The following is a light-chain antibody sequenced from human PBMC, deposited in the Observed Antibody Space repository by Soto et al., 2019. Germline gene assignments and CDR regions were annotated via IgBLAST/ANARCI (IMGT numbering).Light chain of an antibody. CDR2: WAS. J-gene: IGKJ1*01. CDR3: QQYYSTPLT. Sequence: DIVMTQSPDSLAVSLGERATINCKSSQSVLYSSNNKNYLAWYQQKPGQPPKLLIYWASTRESGGPDRFSGSGSWTDFTLTISSLQAEDVAVYYCQQYYSTPLTFGQGTKVEIK. CDR1: QSVLYSSNNKNY. V-gene: IGKV4-1*01.